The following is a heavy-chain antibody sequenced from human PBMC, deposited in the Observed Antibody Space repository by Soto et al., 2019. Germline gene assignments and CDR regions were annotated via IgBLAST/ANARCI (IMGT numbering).Heavy chain of an antibody. J-gene: IGHJ5*02. Sequence: QVQLVQSGAEVKKPGASVKVSCKASGYTFTSYYMHWVRQAPGQGLEWMGIINPSGGSTSYAQKFQGRVTMTRDTSTSTVYMELSSLRSEDTAVYYCARVSSSGWYGLWWFDPWGQGTLVTVSS. CDR1: GYTFTSYY. V-gene: IGHV1-46*01. CDR3: ARVSSSGWYGLWWFDP. CDR2: INPSGGST. D-gene: IGHD6-19*01.